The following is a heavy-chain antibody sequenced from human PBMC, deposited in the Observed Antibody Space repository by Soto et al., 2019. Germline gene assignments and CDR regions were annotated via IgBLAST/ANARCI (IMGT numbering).Heavy chain of an antibody. CDR2: ISYDGSNK. CDR1: GFTFSSYA. J-gene: IGHJ4*02. Sequence: QVQLVESGGGVVQPGRSLRLSCAASGFTFSSYAMHWVRQAPGKGLEWVAVISYDGSNKYYADSVKGRFTISRDNSKNTLYLQMNSLRAEDTAVYCCARGGGGISSSFDYWGQGTLVTVSS. V-gene: IGHV3-30-3*01. CDR3: ARGGGGISSSFDY. D-gene: IGHD6-13*01.